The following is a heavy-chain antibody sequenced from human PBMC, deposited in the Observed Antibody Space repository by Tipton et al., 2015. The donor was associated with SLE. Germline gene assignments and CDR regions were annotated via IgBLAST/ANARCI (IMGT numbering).Heavy chain of an antibody. CDR1: GYSVTSYG. CDR2: ISTYTVNT. J-gene: IGHJ3*02. V-gene: IGHV1-18*01. CDR3: ARDGYSDYADAVDI. Sequence: QLVQSGAEVKKPGASVKVSCKASGYSVTSYGLGWVRQAPGQGLEWMGWISTYTVNTNSAQKLQGRVTLTTDTSTNTAYMELRSLRSDDTAVYYCARDGYSDYADAVDIWGQGTMVTVSS. D-gene: IGHD5-12*01.